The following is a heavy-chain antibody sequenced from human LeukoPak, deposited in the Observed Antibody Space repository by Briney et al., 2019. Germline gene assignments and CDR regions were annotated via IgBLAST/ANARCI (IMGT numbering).Heavy chain of an antibody. CDR3: ARVPGYCSSTSCHYFDG. D-gene: IGHD2-2*01. J-gene: IGHJ4*02. Sequence: SHTLSLTCAISGYSVSSYIVAWIGMAPSPSRGLEWRVSTYYSSKWYNDYAVSVKSRITINPDTSKNQFSLQMNSVTPEDTAVYYCARVPGYCSSTSCHYFDGWGPGTTVT. V-gene: IGHV6-1*01. CDR1: GYSVSSYIVA. CDR2: TYYSSKWYN.